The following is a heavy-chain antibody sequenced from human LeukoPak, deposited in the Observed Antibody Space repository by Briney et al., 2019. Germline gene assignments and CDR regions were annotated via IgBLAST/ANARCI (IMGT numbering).Heavy chain of an antibody. CDR3: ARDGSGSYEFDP. J-gene: IGHJ5*02. Sequence: SETLSLTCTDSGGSISSYYWSWIRQPPGKGLGWIGYIYYSGSTNYNPSLKSRVTISVDTSKNQFSLKLSSVTAADTAVYYCARDGSGSYEFDPWGQGTLVTVSS. CDR1: GGSISSYY. D-gene: IGHD1-26*01. V-gene: IGHV4-59*01. CDR2: IYYSGST.